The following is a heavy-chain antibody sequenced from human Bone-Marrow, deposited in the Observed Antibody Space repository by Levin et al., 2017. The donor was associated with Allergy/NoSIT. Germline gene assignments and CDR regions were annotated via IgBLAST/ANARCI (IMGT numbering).Heavy chain of an antibody. J-gene: IGHJ5*02. CDR3: ARGADWFDP. Sequence: AGGSLRLSCAASGFIFSDYYMTWIRQAPGRGLEWVSYISTSASNIYYADSVKGRFTVSRDNANNSLFLHMRSLTAEDTAVYYCARGADWFDPWGQGTLVTVSS. CDR1: GFIFSDYY. CDR2: ISTSASNI. V-gene: IGHV3-11*01.